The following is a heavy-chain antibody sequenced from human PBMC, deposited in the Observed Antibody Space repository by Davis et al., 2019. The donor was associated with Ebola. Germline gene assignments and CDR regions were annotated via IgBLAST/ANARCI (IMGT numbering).Heavy chain of an antibody. CDR2: IGHSGNTI. V-gene: IGHV3-11*01. J-gene: IGHJ4*02. CDR1: GFTFGSSY. Sequence: GESLKISCEASGFTFGSSYMAWIRQAPGKGLEWISYIGHSGNTILYADSVRGRFTISRDNAKNSLYLQMNSLRPEDTALYYCVKDIGVVTAAIGYWGQGTLVTVSS. CDR3: VKDIGVVTAAIGY. D-gene: IGHD2-2*01.